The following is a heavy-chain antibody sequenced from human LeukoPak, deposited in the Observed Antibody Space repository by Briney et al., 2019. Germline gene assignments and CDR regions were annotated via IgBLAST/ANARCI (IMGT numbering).Heavy chain of an antibody. CDR2: IRSDGSNK. D-gene: IGHD6-19*01. CDR1: GFSFSSYG. J-gene: IGHJ1*01. V-gene: IGHV3-30*02. CDR3: AKNMGRWLVTQTAEYFQN. Sequence: PGGSLRLSCAGSGFSFSSYGMHWVRQAPGKGLEWMAFIRSDGSNKYYADSVKGRFTISRDNSKNTLFLQMNSLRAADTAVYYCAKNMGRWLVTQTAEYFQNWGQGSLVTVSS.